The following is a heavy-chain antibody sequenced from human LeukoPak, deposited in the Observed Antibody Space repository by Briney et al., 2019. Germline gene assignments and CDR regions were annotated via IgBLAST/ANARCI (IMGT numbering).Heavy chain of an antibody. CDR1: GFTFSSYD. Sequence: GGSLRLSCAASGFTFSSYDMHWVRQATGKGLEWVSAIGTAGDTYYSGSVKRRFTICRENAKNSLYLQMNSLRAGDTAVYYCAREPPLYGIDVWGQGTTVTVSS. J-gene: IGHJ6*02. CDR3: AREPPLYGIDV. V-gene: IGHV3-13*01. CDR2: IGTAGDT.